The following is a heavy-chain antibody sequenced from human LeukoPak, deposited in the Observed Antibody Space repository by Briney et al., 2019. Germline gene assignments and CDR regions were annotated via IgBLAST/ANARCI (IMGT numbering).Heavy chain of an antibody. CDR1: GFTFSSYG. CDR2: ISYDGSNK. CDR3: AKPTGYYDTSGYCSD. Sequence: GGSLRLSCAASGFTFSSYGMHWVRQAPCKGLEWVAVISYDGSNKYYADSVKGRFAISRDNSKNTLYLQMNSLRAEDTAVYYCAKPTGYYDTSGYCSDWGQGTLVTVSS. D-gene: IGHD3-22*01. J-gene: IGHJ4*02. V-gene: IGHV3-30*18.